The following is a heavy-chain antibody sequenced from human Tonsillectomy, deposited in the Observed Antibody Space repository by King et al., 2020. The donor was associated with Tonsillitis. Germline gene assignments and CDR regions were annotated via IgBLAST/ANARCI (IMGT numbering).Heavy chain of an antibody. CDR1: GFTFSAYP. CDR2: ISYDGSMK. V-gene: IGHV3-30*14. J-gene: IGHJ4*02. D-gene: IGHD3-22*01. CDR3: ARENKYDSSPIDY. Sequence: VQLVESGGGVVQPGRSLRLSCAVSGFTFSAYPMNWVRQAPGKGLEWVAVISYDGSMKYYADSVRGRFTISRDDSKNKLYLQMNSLRVEDTAVYYCARENKYDSSPIDYWGQGTLVTVSS.